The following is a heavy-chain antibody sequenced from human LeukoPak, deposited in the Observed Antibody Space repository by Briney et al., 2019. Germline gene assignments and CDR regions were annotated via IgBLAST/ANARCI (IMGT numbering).Heavy chain of an antibody. V-gene: IGHV1-46*01. J-gene: IGHJ6*02. CDR2: INPSGGST. D-gene: IGHD2-21*02. CDR3: ARSQVVVVTAIIDPYGMDV. CDR1: GYTFTSYY. Sequence: ASVKVSCKASGYTFTSYYMHWVRQAPGQGLEWMGIINPSGGSTSYAQQFQGRVTMTRDTSTSTVYMELSSLRSEDTAVYYCARSQVVVVTAIIDPYGMDVWGQGTTVTVSS.